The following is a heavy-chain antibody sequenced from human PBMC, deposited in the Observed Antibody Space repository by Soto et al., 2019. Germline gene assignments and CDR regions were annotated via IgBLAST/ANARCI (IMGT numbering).Heavy chain of an antibody. D-gene: IGHD4-17*01. CDR1: GGTFSSYA. V-gene: IGHV1-69*13. CDR3: AREAGDYDNYYYGMDV. J-gene: IGHJ6*02. Sequence: ASVKVSCKASGGTFSSYAISWVRQAPGQGLEWMGGIIPIFGTANYAQKFQGRVTITADESTSTAYMELSSLRSEDTAVYYCAREAGDYDNYYYGMDVWGQGTTVTVSS. CDR2: IIPIFGTA.